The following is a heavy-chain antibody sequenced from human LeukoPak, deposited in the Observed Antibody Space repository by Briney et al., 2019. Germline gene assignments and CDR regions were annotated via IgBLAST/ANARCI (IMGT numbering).Heavy chain of an antibody. CDR3: ARESDLMTDGSGSYDY. V-gene: IGHV1-24*01. CDR2: FDPEDGET. CDR1: GYTLTELS. Sequence: ASVKVSCKVSGYTLTELSMHWVRQAPGKGLEWMGGFDPEDGETIYAQKFQGRVTMTEDTSTDTVYMELRSLRSDDTAVYYCARESDLMTDGSGSYDYWGQGTLVTVSS. J-gene: IGHJ4*02. D-gene: IGHD3-10*01.